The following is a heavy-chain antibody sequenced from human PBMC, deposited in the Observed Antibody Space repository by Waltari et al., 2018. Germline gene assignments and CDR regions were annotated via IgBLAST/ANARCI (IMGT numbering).Heavy chain of an antibody. CDR3: ARDLWGYCSSTSCYRGY. Sequence: QVQLVESGGGVVQPGRSLRLSCAASGFTFSRYGMHWVCQAPGKGLEWVAVVWYEGSNKYYADSVKGRFTSSIDNSKNTLYLQMNSLRAEATSVYYCARDLWGYCSSTSCYRGYWGQGTLFTVSS. D-gene: IGHD2-2*01. J-gene: IGHJ4*02. CDR1: GFTFSRYG. CDR2: VWYEGSNK. V-gene: IGHV3-33*01.